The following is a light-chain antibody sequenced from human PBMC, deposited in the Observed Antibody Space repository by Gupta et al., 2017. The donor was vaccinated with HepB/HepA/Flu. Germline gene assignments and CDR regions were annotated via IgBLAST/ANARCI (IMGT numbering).Light chain of an antibody. CDR3: QSYDSSLSGSKV. CDR1: RSNIGAGYD. V-gene: IGLV1-40*01. CDR2: DNT. Sequence: QSVLTQPPSVSGAPGQRVTISCTGSRSNIGAGYDVHWYQQHPGTAPKLLIYDNTNRPSGVPDRFSASKSGTSASLAITGLQAEDEADYYCQSYDSSLSGSKVFGGGTKLTVL. J-gene: IGLJ3*02.